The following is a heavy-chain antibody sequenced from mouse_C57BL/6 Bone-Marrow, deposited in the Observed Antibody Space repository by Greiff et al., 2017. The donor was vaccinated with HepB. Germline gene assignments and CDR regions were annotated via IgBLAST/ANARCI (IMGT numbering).Heavy chain of an antibody. CDR1: GYTFTSYW. CDR3: AIHYYGSSPFAY. D-gene: IGHD1-1*01. V-gene: IGHV1-55*01. Sequence: VQLQQPGAELVKPGASVKMSCKASGYTFTSYWITWVKQRPGQGLEWIGDIYPGSGSTNYNEKLKSKATLTVDTSSSTAYMQLSSLTSEDSAVYYCAIHYYGSSPFAYWGQGTLVTVSA. J-gene: IGHJ3*01. CDR2: IYPGSGST.